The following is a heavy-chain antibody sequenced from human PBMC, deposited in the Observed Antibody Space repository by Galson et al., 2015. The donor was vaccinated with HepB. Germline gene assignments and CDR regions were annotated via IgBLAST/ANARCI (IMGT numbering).Heavy chain of an antibody. Sequence: SLRLSCAASGFPFRSSGMHWVRQAPGKGLQWVAIIPYDGSYKYYADSVKGRFTISRDNSKNTLYLQMSSLRAEDTAVYYCAREGMAGTLDYWGQGTLITVSS. CDR3: AREGMAGTLDY. D-gene: IGHD6-19*01. CDR1: GFPFRSSG. CDR2: IPYDGSYK. J-gene: IGHJ4*02. V-gene: IGHV3-30*03.